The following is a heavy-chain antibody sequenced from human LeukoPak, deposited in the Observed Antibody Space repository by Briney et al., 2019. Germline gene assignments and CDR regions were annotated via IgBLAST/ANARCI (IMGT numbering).Heavy chain of an antibody. J-gene: IGHJ5*02. V-gene: IGHV1-69*05. CDR1: GGTFSSYA. CDR3: ARDLGSCKLGP. CDR2: IIPIFGTA. D-gene: IGHD6-6*01. Sequence: SVKVSCKASGGTFSSYAISWVRQAPGQGLEWMGRIIPIFGTANYAQKFRGRVTITTDESTSTAYMELSSLRSEDTAVYYCARDLGSCKLGPWGQGTLVTVSS.